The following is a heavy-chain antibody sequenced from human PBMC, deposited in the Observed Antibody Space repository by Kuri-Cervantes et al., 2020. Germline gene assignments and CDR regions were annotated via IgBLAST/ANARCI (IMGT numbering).Heavy chain of an antibody. CDR2: IIPIFGTA. D-gene: IGHD2-2*01. CDR3: SRGGYFSSTSCYGGEIWDYYYYYMDV. V-gene: IGHV1-69*13. CDR1: GGTFSSYA. Sequence: SSVKVSCKASGGTFSSYAISGVRQAPGQGLEWTGGIIPIFGTANDAQKFQGRVTITADESTSTAYMEVSSLRSEDTAVYYCSRGGYFSSTSCYGGEIWDYYYYYMDVWGKGTTVTVSS. J-gene: IGHJ6*03.